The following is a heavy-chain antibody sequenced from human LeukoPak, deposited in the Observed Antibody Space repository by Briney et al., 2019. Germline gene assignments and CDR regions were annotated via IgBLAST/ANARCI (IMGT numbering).Heavy chain of an antibody. D-gene: IGHD6-19*01. CDR2: IRYDGSNK. CDR1: GFTFSSYG. J-gene: IGHJ3*02. CDR3: ARDFAPAWEGWNAFGI. Sequence: GGSLRLSCAASGFTFSSYGMHWVRQAPGKGLEWVAFIRYDGSNKYYADSVKGRFTISRDNSKNTLYLQMNSLRAEDTAVYYCARDFAPAWEGWNAFGIWGQGTMVTVSS. V-gene: IGHV3-30*02.